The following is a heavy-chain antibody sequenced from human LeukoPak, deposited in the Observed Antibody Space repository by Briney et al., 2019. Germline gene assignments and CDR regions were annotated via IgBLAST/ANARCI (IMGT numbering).Heavy chain of an antibody. CDR1: GFTFSSYG. J-gene: IGHJ4*02. Sequence: GRSLRLSCAASGFTFSSYGMHWVRQAPGKGLETVAVIWYDGSNKYYADSVKGRFTISRDNSKNTLYLQMNSLRAEDTAMYYCARDRIGSRDGYNRLDYWGQGTLVTVSS. CDR2: IWYDGSNK. CDR3: ARDRIGSRDGYNRLDY. V-gene: IGHV3-33*01. D-gene: IGHD5-24*01.